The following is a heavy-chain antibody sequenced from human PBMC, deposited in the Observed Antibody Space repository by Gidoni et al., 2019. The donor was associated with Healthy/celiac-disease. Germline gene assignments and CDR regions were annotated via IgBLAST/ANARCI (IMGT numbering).Heavy chain of an antibody. J-gene: IGHJ3*02. CDR2: INPSGGST. CDR1: GYTFTSYY. Sequence: QVQLVQSGAEVKKPGASVKVSCTASGYTFTSYYMHWVRQSPGQGLEWMGIINPSGGSTSYAQKFQGRVTMTRDTSTSTVYMELSSLRSEDTAVYYCAREGHYDDAFDIWGQGTMVTVSS. V-gene: IGHV1-46*01. D-gene: IGHD3-3*01. CDR3: AREGHYDDAFDI.